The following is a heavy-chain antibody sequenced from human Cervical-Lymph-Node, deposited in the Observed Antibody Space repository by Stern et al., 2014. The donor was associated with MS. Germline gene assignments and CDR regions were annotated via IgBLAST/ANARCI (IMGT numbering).Heavy chain of an antibody. CDR2: ISGDGSSI. Sequence: EVQLVESGGGLVQPGGSLRLSCAASGFTFNSYWMHWVRQAPGKGLVWVSRISGDGSSISYADSVKGRFTISRDNAKNKVFLQMNSLRAEDTGVYYCINGARGWHGLDVWGQGTTVTVSS. CDR1: GFTFNSYW. CDR3: INGARGWHGLDV. V-gene: IGHV3-74*02. J-gene: IGHJ6*02. D-gene: IGHD1-26*01.